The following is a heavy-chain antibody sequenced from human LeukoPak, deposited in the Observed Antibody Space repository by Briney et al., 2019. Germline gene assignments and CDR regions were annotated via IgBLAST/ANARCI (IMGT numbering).Heavy chain of an antibody. CDR1: GFTFSSYW. J-gene: IGHJ4*02. V-gene: IGHV3-7*03. Sequence: GGSLRLSCAASGFTFSSYWMSWVRQAPGKGLEWVANIKQDGREKFYVDSVKGRFTISRDNAKNSLYLQMNSLRAEDTAVYYCARGRIGATSFDYWGQGTLVTVSS. CDR3: ARGRIGATSFDY. CDR2: IKQDGREK. D-gene: IGHD3-16*01.